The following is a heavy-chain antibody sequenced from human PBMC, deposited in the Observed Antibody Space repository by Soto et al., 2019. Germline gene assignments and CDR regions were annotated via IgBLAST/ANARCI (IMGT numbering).Heavy chain of an antibody. CDR3: AKALSITIFGAVSSDGMDV. J-gene: IGHJ6*02. V-gene: IGHV3-23*01. CDR1: GFTFSSHA. Sequence: GGSLRLSCAAAGFTFSSHAMCWGRQAPGNGREWVSAISGSGGSTYYADSVKGPFTISRDNPKHPLYLQMNSLRAPDTAVYYCAKALSITIFGAVSSDGMDVWGQGTTVNASS. D-gene: IGHD3-3*01. CDR2: ISGSGGST.